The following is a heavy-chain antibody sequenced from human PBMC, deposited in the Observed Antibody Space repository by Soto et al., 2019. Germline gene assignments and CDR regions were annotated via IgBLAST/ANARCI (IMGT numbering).Heavy chain of an antibody. Sequence: QINLIESGPPLVKPTQTLTLTCTFSGFSLSTSGAAVGWVRQPPGRALEWLALIYWDGDKRYNASLGNRLTITKDTSMNHVVLTFTNVDPADTATYYCAHRATMTIFGLIIDNGIWFDPWGQGTRVIVSS. CDR2: IYWDGDK. J-gene: IGHJ5*02. D-gene: IGHD3-3*01. CDR3: AHRATMTIFGLIIDNGIWFDP. V-gene: IGHV2-5*02. CDR1: GFSLSTSGAA.